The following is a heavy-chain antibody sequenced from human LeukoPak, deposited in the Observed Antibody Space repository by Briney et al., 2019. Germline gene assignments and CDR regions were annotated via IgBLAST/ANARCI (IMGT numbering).Heavy chain of an antibody. Sequence: SETLSLTCTVSGGSISSSSYYWGWICQPPGKGLEWIGSIYYSGSTYYNPSLKSRVTISVDTSKNQFSLKLSSVTAADTAMYYCARSDSYYDILTGYYSLGSHFDYWGQGTLVTVSS. CDR3: ARSDSYYDILTGYYSLGSHFDY. D-gene: IGHD3-9*01. CDR1: GGSISSSSYY. V-gene: IGHV4-39*07. J-gene: IGHJ4*02. CDR2: IYYSGST.